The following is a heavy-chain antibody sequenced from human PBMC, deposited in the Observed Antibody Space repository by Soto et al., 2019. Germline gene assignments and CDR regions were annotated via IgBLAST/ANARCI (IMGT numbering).Heavy chain of an antibody. D-gene: IGHD5-12*01. CDR3: ARLGYSGYDGAFDY. Sequence: SETLSLTCTVSGGSISSYYWSWIRQPPGKGLEWIGYIYYSGSTNYNPSLKSRVTIPVDTSKDQFSLKLSSVTAADTAVYYCARLGYSGYDGAFDYWGQGTLVTVSS. V-gene: IGHV4-59*08. J-gene: IGHJ4*02. CDR1: GGSISSYY. CDR2: IYYSGST.